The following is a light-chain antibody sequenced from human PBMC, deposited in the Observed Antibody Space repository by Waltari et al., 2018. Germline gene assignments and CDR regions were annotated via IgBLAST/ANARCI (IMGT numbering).Light chain of an antibody. CDR1: QSLLYNSTDKNY. Sequence: DIVMTQSPDSLAVSLGERVPINCTSSQSLLYNSTDKNYLAWYQQKPGQPPKLLFYWASTRHSGVPDRFSGSGSATDFTRTISSLQAEDVSVYYCQQYYSRRTFGQGTRVEIK. J-gene: IGKJ1*01. CDR2: WAS. CDR3: QQYYSRRT. V-gene: IGKV4-1*01.